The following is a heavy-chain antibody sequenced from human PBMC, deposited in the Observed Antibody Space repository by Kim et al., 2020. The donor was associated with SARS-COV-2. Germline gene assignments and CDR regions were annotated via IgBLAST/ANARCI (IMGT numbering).Heavy chain of an antibody. J-gene: IGHJ6*02. V-gene: IGHV1-69*13. CDR1: GGTFSSYA. D-gene: IGHD6-13*01. Sequence: SVKVSCKASGGTFSSYAISWVRQAPGQGLEWMGGIIPIFGTANYAQKFQGRVTITADESTSTAYMELSSLRSEDTAVYYCARVGEKYSSSWRPYYYYYGMDVWGQGTTVTVSS. CDR2: IIPIFGTA. CDR3: ARVGEKYSSSWRPYYYYYGMDV.